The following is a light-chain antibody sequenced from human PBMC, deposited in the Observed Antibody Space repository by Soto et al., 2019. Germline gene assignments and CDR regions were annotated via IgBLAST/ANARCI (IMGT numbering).Light chain of an antibody. CDR1: SSDVGGYNY. J-gene: IGLJ1*01. CDR3: SSYTSISTRV. V-gene: IGLV2-14*01. Sequence: VLTQPASVSGSPGQSITISCTGTSSDVGGYNYVSWYQQHPGKAPKLMIYDVSNRPSGVSNRFSGSKSGNTASLTISGLQADYVADYYCSSYTSISTRVFGTGTNVTVL. CDR2: DVS.